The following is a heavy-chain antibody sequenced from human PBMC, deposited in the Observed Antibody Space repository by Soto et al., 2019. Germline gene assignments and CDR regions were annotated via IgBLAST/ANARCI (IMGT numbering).Heavy chain of an antibody. CDR1: GYTLTAHG. Sequence: QVQLLQSGAEVKQPGASVKVSCKASGYTLTAHGITWVRQAPGQGPEWMGWISTYNGHTDYAQRLQDRVTMTTDTSTSTAYMELRILRSEDTAIYYCARTCPGASCSHIYWGQGTSVTVSA. V-gene: IGHV1-18*04. J-gene: IGHJ4*02. CDR3: ARTCPGASCSHIY. CDR2: ISTYNGHT. D-gene: IGHD2-2*01.